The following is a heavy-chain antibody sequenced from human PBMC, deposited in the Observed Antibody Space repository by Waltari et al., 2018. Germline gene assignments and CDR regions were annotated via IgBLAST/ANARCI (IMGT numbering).Heavy chain of an antibody. D-gene: IGHD3-3*01. CDR1: GYTFTDNY. J-gene: IGHJ6*03. Sequence: QVQLVQSGAEVKKLGASVTVSCKASGYTFTDNYMHWARQAPCQGLAWNGWSNPKNGGTNFAQKLLGRVTMTRDTSISTAFMDLSRLKSDDTAVYFCARGDPSVYDTSHMDVWGKGTTVTVSS. V-gene: IGHV1-2*02. CDR3: ARGDPSVYDTSHMDV. CDR2: SNPKNGGT.